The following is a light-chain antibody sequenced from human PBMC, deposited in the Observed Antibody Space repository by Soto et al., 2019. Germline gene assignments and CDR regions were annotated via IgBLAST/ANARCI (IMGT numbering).Light chain of an antibody. V-gene: IGKV1-5*03. J-gene: IGKJ2*01. CDR2: KAS. CDR3: QQYDRFPYT. CDR1: QSLSYW. Sequence: DIQMTQSPSTLSAAVGDTVTITCRASQSLSYWLAWYQQKPGQAPKLLIHKASTLESGVPSRLSGSGSGTDFTLTISSLQPDDFATFYCQQYDRFPYTFGQGTKLEIK.